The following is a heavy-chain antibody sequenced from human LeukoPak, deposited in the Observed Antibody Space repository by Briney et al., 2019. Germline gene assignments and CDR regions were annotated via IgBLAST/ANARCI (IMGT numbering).Heavy chain of an antibody. CDR2: INGDGSST. V-gene: IGHV3-74*01. D-gene: IGHD3-10*01. CDR3: ARDMYSMSSARGAY. J-gene: IGHJ4*02. Sequence: AGGSLRLSCAASGFTLSDYWMHWVRQAPGKGLVWVARINGDGSSTTYVESVRGRFTISRDNAKKTLYLQMNSLRAEDAAVYYCARDMYSMSSARGAYWGQGTLVTVSS. CDR1: GFTLSDYW.